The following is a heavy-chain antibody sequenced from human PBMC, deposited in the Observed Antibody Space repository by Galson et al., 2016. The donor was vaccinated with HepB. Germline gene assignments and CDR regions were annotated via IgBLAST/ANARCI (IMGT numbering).Heavy chain of an antibody. J-gene: IGHJ4*02. CDR1: GGSISSGGYY. D-gene: IGHD5-18*01. CDR3: ARGGRKGLWGYYFDY. Sequence: LSLTCTFSGGSISSGGYYWSWIRQHPGKGLEWIGYIYHLGNTYFNPSLKSRVIMSVDASKNQFSLTLSSVTAADTAVYYCARGGRKGLWGYYFDYWGQGTLVPVSS. V-gene: IGHV4-31*03. CDR2: IYHLGNT.